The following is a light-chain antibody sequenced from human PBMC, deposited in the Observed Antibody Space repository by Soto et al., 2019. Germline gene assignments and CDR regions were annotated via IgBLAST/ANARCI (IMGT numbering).Light chain of an antibody. Sequence: QSVLTQPASVSGSPGQSITISCTGTSSDVGAYNYVSWYQQHPGKAPKLMIYEVNNRPSGVSNRFSGSKSGNTASLTISGLQAEDEADYYCSSYTSSSTLYVFGTGTKVTVL. CDR2: EVN. V-gene: IGLV2-14*01. J-gene: IGLJ1*01. CDR1: SSDVGAYNY. CDR3: SSYTSSSTLYV.